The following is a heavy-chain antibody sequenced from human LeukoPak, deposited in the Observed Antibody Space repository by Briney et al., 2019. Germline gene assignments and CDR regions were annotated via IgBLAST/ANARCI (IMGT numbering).Heavy chain of an antibody. CDR3: AKDVVDIAMVSPWGFDY. V-gene: IGHV3-23*01. J-gene: IGHJ4*02. CDR1: GFTFSSYA. CDR2: ISGSDGST. D-gene: IGHD5-18*01. Sequence: GGSLRLSCAASGFTFSSYAMSWVRQAPGKGLEWVSAISGSDGSTYYADSVKGRFTISRDNSKNTLYLQMNSLRAEDTAVYYCAKDVVDIAMVSPWGFDYWGQGTLVTVSS.